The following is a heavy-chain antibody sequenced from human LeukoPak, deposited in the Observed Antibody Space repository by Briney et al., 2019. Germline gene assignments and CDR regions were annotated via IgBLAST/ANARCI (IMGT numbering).Heavy chain of an antibody. D-gene: IGHD6-13*01. CDR3: ATLQQLAHDAFDI. CDR2: FDPEDGET. J-gene: IGHJ3*02. CDR1: GYTLTELS. V-gene: IGHV1-24*01. Sequence: ASVKVSCKVSGYTLTELSMHWMRQAPGKGLEWMGGFDPEDGETIYAQKFQGRVTMTEDTSTDTAYMELSSLRSEDTAVYYCATLQQLAHDAFDIWGQGTMVTVSS.